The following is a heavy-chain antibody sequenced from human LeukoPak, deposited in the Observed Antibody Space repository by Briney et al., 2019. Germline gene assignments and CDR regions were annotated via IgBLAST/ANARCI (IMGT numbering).Heavy chain of an antibody. D-gene: IGHD6-19*01. V-gene: IGHV1-18*01. CDR2: ISVKQVRT. Sequence: PWSSVKVSCKTSGYIENFYGITWVRQAAGQGLEWMVWISVKQVRTEYAPNSQDRVTMTTDTYTNTAYMDLRSLRSDDTAVYYCARAPHEFSSGWSQFDYWGQGTLVTVSS. CDR1: GYIENFYG. CDR3: ARAPHEFSSGWSQFDY. J-gene: IGHJ4*02.